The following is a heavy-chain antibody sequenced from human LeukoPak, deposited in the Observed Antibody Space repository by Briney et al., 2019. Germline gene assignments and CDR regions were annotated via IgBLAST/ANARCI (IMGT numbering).Heavy chain of an antibody. V-gene: IGHV3-23*01. D-gene: IGHD3-10*01. Sequence: SSETLSLTCTVSGGSISSGGYFWRWIRQHPGKGLEWVSASSGSGGSTYYADSVKGRFTISRDNSKNTLYLQMNSLRAEDTAVYYCAKDGLSMVSAIWGQGTMVTVSS. CDR3: AKDGLSMVSAI. CDR2: SSGSGGST. CDR1: GGSISSGGYF. J-gene: IGHJ3*02.